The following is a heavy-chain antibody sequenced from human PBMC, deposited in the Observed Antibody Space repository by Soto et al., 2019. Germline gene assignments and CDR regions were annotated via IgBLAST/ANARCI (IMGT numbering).Heavy chain of an antibody. CDR3: AKLIVWHYGMDV. J-gene: IGHJ6*02. CDR2: ISGSGGST. V-gene: IGHV3-23*01. CDR1: GFTFSSYA. D-gene: IGHD2-21*01. Sequence: HPGGSLRLSCAASGFTFSSYAMSWVRQAPGKGLEWVSAISGSGGSTYYADSVKGRFTISRDNSKNTLYLQMNSLRAEDTAVYYCAKLIVWHYGMDVWGQGTTVTVSS.